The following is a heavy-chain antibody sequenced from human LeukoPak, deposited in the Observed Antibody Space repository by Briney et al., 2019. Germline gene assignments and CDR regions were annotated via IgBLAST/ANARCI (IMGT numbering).Heavy chain of an antibody. CDR1: GFTFNNYA. CDR3: ARVDRGSVVAGFFDS. J-gene: IGHJ4*02. Sequence: GGSLRLSCAASGFTFNNYAMHWVRQAPGKGLEFVSAINSDGRSTYYANSVKGRFTISRDNSKNTLYLQTGSLRVDDMAVYYCARVDRGSVVAGFFDSWGQGTLVTVSS. V-gene: IGHV3-64*01. CDR2: INSDGRST. D-gene: IGHD6-19*01.